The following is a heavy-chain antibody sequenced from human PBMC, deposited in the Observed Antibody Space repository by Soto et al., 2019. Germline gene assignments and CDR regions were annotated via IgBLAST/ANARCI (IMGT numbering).Heavy chain of an antibody. Sequence: GGSLRLSCAASGFTFSSYWMHWVRQAPGKGLVWVSRINSDGRSTNYADSVKGRFTISRDNAKNTVYLQMNSLRVEDTAVYYCARGAAGYYYMDVWGKGTTVTVSS. J-gene: IGHJ6*03. V-gene: IGHV3-74*01. CDR3: ARGAAGYYYMDV. D-gene: IGHD3-3*01. CDR2: INSDGRST. CDR1: GFTFSSYW.